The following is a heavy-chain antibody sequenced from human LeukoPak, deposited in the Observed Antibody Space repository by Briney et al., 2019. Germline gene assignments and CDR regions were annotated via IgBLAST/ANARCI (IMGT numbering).Heavy chain of an antibody. D-gene: IGHD1-26*01. CDR3: ARVGSRGACFDY. Sequence: GGSLRLSCVASGFSFSTYNMLWVRQTPGKGLEWLFYINTAGSAVHYADSVKDRFTFSRDNAKNSLYLQMNSLRVEDTAIYYCARVGSRGACFDYWGQGPRVPVSS. CDR1: GFSFSTYN. J-gene: IGHJ4*02. CDR2: INTAGSAV. V-gene: IGHV3-48*01.